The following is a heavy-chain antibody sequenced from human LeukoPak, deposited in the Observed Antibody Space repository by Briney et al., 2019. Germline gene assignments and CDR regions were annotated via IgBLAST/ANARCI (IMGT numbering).Heavy chain of an antibody. V-gene: IGHV5-51*01. J-gene: IGHJ5*02. Sequence: GESLKISCKGSGYSFTNNWIGWVRQMPGKGLEWMGIIYPGDSDTRYSPSFQGQVTISADKSISTAYLQWSSLKASDTAMYYCARFGITGTTLSWFDPRGQGTLVTVSS. CDR1: GYSFTNNW. CDR2: IYPGDSDT. D-gene: IGHD1-7*01. CDR3: ARFGITGTTLSWFDP.